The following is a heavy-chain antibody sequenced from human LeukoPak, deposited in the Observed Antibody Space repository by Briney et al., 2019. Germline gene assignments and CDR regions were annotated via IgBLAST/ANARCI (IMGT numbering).Heavy chain of an antibody. Sequence: GASVKVSCKASGYTFTSYDINWVRQATGQGPEWMGWMNPNSGNTGYAQKFQGRVTMTRNTSISTAYMGLSSLRSEDTAVYYCARALGYSSALSFDPWGQGTLVTVSS. CDR3: ARALGYSSALSFDP. CDR2: MNPNSGNT. J-gene: IGHJ5*02. V-gene: IGHV1-8*01. CDR1: GYTFTSYD. D-gene: IGHD6-19*01.